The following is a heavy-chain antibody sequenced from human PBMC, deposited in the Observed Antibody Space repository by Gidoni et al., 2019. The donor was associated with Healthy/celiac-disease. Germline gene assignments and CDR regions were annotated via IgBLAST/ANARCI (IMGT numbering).Heavy chain of an antibody. Sequence: QVQLVQSGAEVKKPGASVKVSCKASGYTFTSYAMHWVRQAPGQRLEWMGWINAGNGNTKYSQKFQGRVTINRDTSASTAYMELSSLRSEDTAVYYCARGGMEYCSGGSCYHDYYYYGMDVWGQGTTVTVSS. V-gene: IGHV1-3*01. CDR1: GYTFTSYA. J-gene: IGHJ6*02. CDR2: INAGNGNT. CDR3: ARGGMEYCSGGSCYHDYYYYGMDV. D-gene: IGHD2-15*01.